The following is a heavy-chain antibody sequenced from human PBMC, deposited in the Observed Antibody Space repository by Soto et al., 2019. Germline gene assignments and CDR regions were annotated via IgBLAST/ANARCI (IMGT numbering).Heavy chain of an antibody. CDR1: GESFSGYY. CDR2: IKHSGST. D-gene: IGHD6-19*01. CDR3: ARGEGSGWYFDY. Sequence: QVLLQQWGAGLLKPSETLSLTCAVYGESFSGYYWSWIRQPPGKGLEWNGEIKHSGSTNHNPSLKSRVTISIDTSKSQFSLRLSPVTAADAAVYYCARGEGSGWYFDYWGQGTLVTVSS. J-gene: IGHJ4*02. V-gene: IGHV4-34*01.